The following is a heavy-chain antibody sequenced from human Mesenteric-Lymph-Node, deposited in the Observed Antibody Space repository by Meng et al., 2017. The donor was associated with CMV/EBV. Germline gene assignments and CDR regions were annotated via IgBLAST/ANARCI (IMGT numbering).Heavy chain of an antibody. CDR3: ARSSGAAMVTSDY. V-gene: IGHV4-34*01. D-gene: IGHD5-18*01. CDR2: INHRGST. CDR1: GGSFRNYY. Sequence: TCAVYGGSFRNYYWTWIRQAPGKGLEWIGDINHRGSTNYNPSFKSRVTMSVVTSKKQISLKMTSVTAADTASYYCARSSGAAMVTSDYWGQGTLVTVSS. J-gene: IGHJ4*02.